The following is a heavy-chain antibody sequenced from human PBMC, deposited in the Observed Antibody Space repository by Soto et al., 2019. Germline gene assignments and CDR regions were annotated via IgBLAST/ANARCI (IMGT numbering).Heavy chain of an antibody. Sequence: SGPTLVNPTQTLTLTCALSGFSLSARGVVVGWFRQPPGKALEWLAIIYWNDDKLYRPSRQSILTITKDTSKNQVVLTMTNMDPVDRATYYCAHSPWGAATDYCGQGTPVTVSS. J-gene: IGHJ4*02. CDR1: GFSLSARGVV. V-gene: IGHV2-5*01. D-gene: IGHD3-16*01. CDR2: IYWNDDK. CDR3: AHSPWGAATDY.